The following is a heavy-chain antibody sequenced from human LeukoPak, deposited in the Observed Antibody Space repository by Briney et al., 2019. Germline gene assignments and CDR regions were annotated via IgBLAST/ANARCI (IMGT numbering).Heavy chain of an antibody. CDR2: IYYSGST. CDR1: GCSISSSSYY. CDR3: ARDPTVVTREPFDY. D-gene: IGHD4-23*01. V-gene: IGHV4-39*07. Sequence: PSEKLSFTCTVSGCSISSSSYYWGWIRQPPGKGLEWIGSIYYSGSTYYNPSLKSRVTISVDTSKNQFSLKLSSVTAADTAVYYCARDPTVVTREPFDYWGQGTLVTVSS. J-gene: IGHJ4*02.